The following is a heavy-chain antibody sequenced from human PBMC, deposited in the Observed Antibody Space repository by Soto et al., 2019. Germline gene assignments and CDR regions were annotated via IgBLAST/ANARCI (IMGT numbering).Heavy chain of an antibody. CDR2: ISHDGNIQ. J-gene: IGHJ6*02. CDR3: ARENRPMDV. V-gene: IGHV3-30-3*01. Sequence: QVQLVESGGGVVQPGRSLRLSCAASGFTFSSYAMHWVRQAPGKGLGWVSVISHDGNIQYFAASVKGRFTISRDSSKNTLYLKITSLRPEDTAVYYCARENRPMDVWGQGTTVTVSS. CDR1: GFTFSSYA.